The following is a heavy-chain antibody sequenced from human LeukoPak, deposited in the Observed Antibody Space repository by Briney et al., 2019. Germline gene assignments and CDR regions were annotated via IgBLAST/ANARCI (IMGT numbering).Heavy chain of an antibody. Sequence: PGGSLRLSCAASGFTFSSYWMHWVRQAPGKGLVGVSRINSDGSSTSYADSVKGRFTISRDNAKNTLYLQMNSLRAEDTAVYYCAREGYSYGFDYWGQGTLVTVSS. CDR3: AREGYSYGFDY. V-gene: IGHV3-74*01. CDR1: GFTFSSYW. CDR2: INSDGSST. D-gene: IGHD5-18*01. J-gene: IGHJ4*02.